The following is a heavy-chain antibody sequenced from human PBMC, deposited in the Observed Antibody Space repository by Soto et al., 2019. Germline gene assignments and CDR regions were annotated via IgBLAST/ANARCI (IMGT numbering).Heavy chain of an antibody. CDR1: GGSFSGYY. CDR3: ARGRARRSSSPSVY. D-gene: IGHD6-6*01. Sequence: QVQLQQWGAGLLKPSETLSLTCAVYGGSFSGYYWSWIRQPPGKGLEWIGEINHSGSTNYNPSLKSRVTISVDTSKNQFSLKLSSVTAADTAVYYCARGRARRSSSPSVYWGQGTLVTVSS. V-gene: IGHV4-34*01. CDR2: INHSGST. J-gene: IGHJ4*02.